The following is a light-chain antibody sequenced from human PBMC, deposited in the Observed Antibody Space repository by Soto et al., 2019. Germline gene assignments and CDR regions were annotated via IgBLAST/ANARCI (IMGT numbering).Light chain of an antibody. J-gene: IGKJ1*01. Sequence: DVQMTQSPSTLSASVGDRVTITCRASQSISTWLAWYQQKPGRAPKLLMFDASNLQSGVPSRFSGSGSGTEFTLTISSLQPDDFATYYCQHYNSYSEAFGQGTKVDI. CDR2: DAS. CDR3: QHYNSYSEA. CDR1: QSISTW. V-gene: IGKV1-5*01.